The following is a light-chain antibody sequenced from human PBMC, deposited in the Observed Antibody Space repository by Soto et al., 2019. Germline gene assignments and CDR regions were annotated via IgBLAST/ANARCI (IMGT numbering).Light chain of an antibody. Sequence: DIQMTQSPSSLSASVGDTVTITCRASQDIKNYLAWFQQNPGKAPKSLIFAASSLQSGVPSKFIGTGSGTEFSLTISSLQPDDFATYYCQQYNSYSGTFGQGTKVDIK. J-gene: IGKJ1*01. V-gene: IGKV1-16*02. CDR2: AAS. CDR1: QDIKNY. CDR3: QQYNSYSGT.